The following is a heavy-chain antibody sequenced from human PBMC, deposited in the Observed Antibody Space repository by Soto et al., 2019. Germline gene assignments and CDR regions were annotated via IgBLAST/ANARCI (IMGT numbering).Heavy chain of an antibody. J-gene: IGHJ3*02. CDR1: GGTFSSYA. V-gene: IGHV1-69*13. CDR2: IIPIFGTA. D-gene: IGHD3-9*01. CDR3: ARDASELRYFDWLSGYAFDI. Sequence: SVKVSCKASGGTFSSYAISWVRQAPGQGLEWMGGIIPIFGTANYAQKFQGRVTITADESTSTAYMELSSLRSEDTAVYYCARDASELRYFDWLSGYAFDIWGQGTMVTVSS.